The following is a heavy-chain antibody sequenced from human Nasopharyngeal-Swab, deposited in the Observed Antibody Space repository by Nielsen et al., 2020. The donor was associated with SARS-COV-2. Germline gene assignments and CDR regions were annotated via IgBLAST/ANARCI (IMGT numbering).Heavy chain of an antibody. V-gene: IGHV4-59*01. D-gene: IGHD3-16*01. CDR3: ARDGGPAYYFDY. CDR2: IYYSGST. Sequence: SRQPPGKGLEWIGYIYYSGSTNYNPSLKSRVTISVDTSKNQFSLKLSSVTAADTAVYYCARDGGPAYYFDYWGQGTLVTVSS. J-gene: IGHJ4*02.